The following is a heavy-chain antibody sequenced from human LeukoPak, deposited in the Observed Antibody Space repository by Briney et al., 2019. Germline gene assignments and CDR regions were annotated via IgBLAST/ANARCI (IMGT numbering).Heavy chain of an antibody. Sequence: SETLSLTCAVSGGSISSGGYSWSWIRQPPGKGLEWIGYVYHSGSTYYNPSLKSRVTISVDRSKNQFSLKLSSVTAADTAVYYCARLRESGVVFDYWGQGTLVTVSS. CDR2: VYHSGST. V-gene: IGHV4-30-2*01. J-gene: IGHJ4*02. CDR3: ARLRESGVVFDY. CDR1: GGSISSGGYS. D-gene: IGHD3-16*02.